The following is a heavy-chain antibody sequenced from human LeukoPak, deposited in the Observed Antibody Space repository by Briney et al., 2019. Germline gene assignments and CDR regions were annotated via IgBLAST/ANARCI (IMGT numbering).Heavy chain of an antibody. D-gene: IGHD3-3*01. J-gene: IGHJ5*02. V-gene: IGHV3-15*01. Sequence: GGSLRLSCAASGFTFSNAWMSWVRQAPGKGLEWGGRIKSKTDGGTTDYAAPVKGRFTISRDDSKNTLYLQMNSLKTEDTAVYYCTTDGPYDFWSGFDWFDPWGQGTLVTVSS. CDR2: IKSKTDGGTT. CDR3: TTDGPYDFWSGFDWFDP. CDR1: GFTFSNAW.